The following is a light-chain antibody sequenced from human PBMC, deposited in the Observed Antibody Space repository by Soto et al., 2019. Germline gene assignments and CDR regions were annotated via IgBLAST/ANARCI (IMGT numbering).Light chain of an antibody. CDR3: QQYNSYPYT. V-gene: IGKV1-5*01. Sequence: DIQVTQSPSTLSSSVGDRVSITCRASQSISSWLAWYQQKPGKAPKLLIYDASSLESGVPSRFSGSGSGTEFTLTISSLQPDDFATYYCQQYNSYPYTFGQGTK. CDR1: QSISSW. J-gene: IGKJ2*01. CDR2: DAS.